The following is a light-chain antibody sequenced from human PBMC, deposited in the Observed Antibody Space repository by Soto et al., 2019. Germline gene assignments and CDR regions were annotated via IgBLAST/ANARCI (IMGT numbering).Light chain of an antibody. V-gene: IGKV3-20*01. J-gene: IGKJ1*01. Sequence: VLTQYPDTLYLSPGQKVTLSCRASESIRSHNLAWYHQQPGQPPRLLIYDVSKRATGVPDRFSGSRSATDFTLTISRLEPEDFAVYYCQQYGFPPQTFGQGSKVGIK. CDR3: QQYGFPPQT. CDR2: DVS. CDR1: ESIRSHN.